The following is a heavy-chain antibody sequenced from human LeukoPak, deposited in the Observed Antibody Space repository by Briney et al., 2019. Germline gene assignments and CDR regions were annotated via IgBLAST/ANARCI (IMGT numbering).Heavy chain of an antibody. Sequence: GGSLRLSCAASGFTFSSYSMNWVRQAPGKGLEWVSSISSSSSCIYYADSVKGRFTISRDNAKNSLYLQMNSLRAEDTAVYYCARDAAQWEPRYYYYGMDVWGQGTTVTVSS. CDR2: ISSSSSCI. D-gene: IGHD1-26*01. V-gene: IGHV3-21*01. J-gene: IGHJ6*02. CDR3: ARDAAQWEPRYYYYGMDV. CDR1: GFTFSSYS.